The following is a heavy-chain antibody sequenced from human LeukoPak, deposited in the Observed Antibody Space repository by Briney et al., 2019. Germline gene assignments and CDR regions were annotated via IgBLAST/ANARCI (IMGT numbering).Heavy chain of an antibody. J-gene: IGHJ4*02. V-gene: IGHV1-2*02. CDR3: ARGHDNTGYNYFDY. D-gene: IGHD3-9*01. CDR1: GYTFTGYY. Sequence: ASVKVSCTASGYTFTGYYMHWVRQAPGQGLEWMGWINPNSGGTNYAQNFQGRVTMTRDTSISTAYMELSSLGSDDTAVYYCARGHDNTGYNYFDYWGQGTLVTVSS. CDR2: INPNSGGT.